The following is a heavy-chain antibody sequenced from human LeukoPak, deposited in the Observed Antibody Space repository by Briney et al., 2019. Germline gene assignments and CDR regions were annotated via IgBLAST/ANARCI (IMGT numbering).Heavy chain of an antibody. D-gene: IGHD4-17*01. CDR1: GGSFSGYY. J-gene: IGHJ3*02. Sequence: PSETLSLTCAVYGGSFSGYYWSWIRQPPGKGLEWVGEINHSGSTNYNPSLKSRVTISVDTSKNQFSLKLSSVTAADTAVYYCARDTAAFDIWGQGTMVTVSS. V-gene: IGHV4-34*01. CDR3: ARDTAAFDI. CDR2: INHSGST.